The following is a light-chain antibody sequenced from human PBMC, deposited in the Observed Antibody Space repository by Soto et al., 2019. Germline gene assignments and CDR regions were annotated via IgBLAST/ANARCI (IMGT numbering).Light chain of an antibody. V-gene: IGKV1-39*01. CDR2: AAS. CDR1: QSISSY. CDR3: QQSYSTLIT. J-gene: IGKJ4*01. Sequence: DIRMTQSPSSLSASVGDRVTITCRASQSISSYLNWYQQKPGKATKLLIYAASSLQSGVPSRFSGSGSATDFTLIISSQQPEDSVTYYCQQSYSTLITFGGGTKVDIK.